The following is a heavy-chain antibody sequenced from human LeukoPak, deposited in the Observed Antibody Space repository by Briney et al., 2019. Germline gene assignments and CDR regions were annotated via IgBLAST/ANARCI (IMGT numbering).Heavy chain of an antibody. D-gene: IGHD2-15*01. V-gene: IGHV1-18*01. CDR1: GYTFTSYG. CDR3: ARGSGSGGRDDY. J-gene: IGHJ4*02. Sequence: ASVKVSCKASGYTFTSYGISWVRQAPGQGLEWMGWISIYNGKINYAQKFQGRVTMTRNTSISTAYMELSSLRSEDTAVYYCARGSGSGGRDDYWGQGTLVTVSS. CDR2: ISIYNGKI.